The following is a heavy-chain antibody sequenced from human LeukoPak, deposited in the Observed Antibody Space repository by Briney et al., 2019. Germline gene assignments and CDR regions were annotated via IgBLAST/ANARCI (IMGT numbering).Heavy chain of an antibody. D-gene: IGHD5-18*01. V-gene: IGHV4-61*01. CDR2: KYYSGST. Sequence: SETLSLTCDVSGVSINTCCYYWTWIRQPPGKGLEWIGYKYYSGSTRYNSSLRSRLTISLDTSTNQFSLRLTSVTAADTAVYYCARGRSYGFDFDSWGPGTLVIVSS. CDR1: GVSINTCCYY. J-gene: IGHJ4*02. CDR3: ARGRSYGFDFDS.